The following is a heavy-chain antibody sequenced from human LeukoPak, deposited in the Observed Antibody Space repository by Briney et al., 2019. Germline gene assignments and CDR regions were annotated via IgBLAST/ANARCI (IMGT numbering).Heavy chain of an antibody. D-gene: IGHD6-19*01. CDR3: ARKSVAVRDAFDI. CDR2: ISGSGST. CDR1: GDSISYFY. Sequence: SETLSLTCSVSGDSISYFYWSWIRQAAGKGLEWIGRISGSGSTYNPSLKSRVTISVDTSKNQFSLKLNSVTAADTAVYYCARKSVAVRDAFDIWGQGTMVTVST. J-gene: IGHJ3*02. V-gene: IGHV4-4*07.